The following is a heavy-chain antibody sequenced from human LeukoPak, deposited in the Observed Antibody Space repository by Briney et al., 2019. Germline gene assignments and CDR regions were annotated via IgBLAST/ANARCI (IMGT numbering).Heavy chain of an antibody. V-gene: IGHV1-18*04. J-gene: IGHJ4*02. CDR1: GYTFSNYG. CDR2: ISANNGET. D-gene: IGHD2-2*01. Sequence: ASVKVSCKASGYTFSNYGISWVRQAPGQGLEWMAWISANNGETRFAQNLQGRLTMTIDTSTTTAYMELRSPRSDDTAVYYCARVPPSAHQLLSSDYWGQGTQVTVSS. CDR3: ARVPPSAHQLLSSDY.